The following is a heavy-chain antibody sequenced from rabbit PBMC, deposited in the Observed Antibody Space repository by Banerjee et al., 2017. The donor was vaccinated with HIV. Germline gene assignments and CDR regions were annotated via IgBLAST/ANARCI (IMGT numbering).Heavy chain of an antibody. CDR3: ARGTTYGYAGYAYATGVYFNL. CDR2: IDPVFGST. J-gene: IGHJ4*01. V-gene: IGHV1S40*01. Sequence: QSLEESGGDLVKPGASLTLTCTASGFSFSSNYYMCWVRQAPGKGLEWIGYIDPVFGSTYYASWVNGRFTISSHNAQNTLYLQLNSLTAADTATYFCARGTTYGYAGYAYATGVYFNLWGQGTLVTVS. CDR1: GFSFSSNYY. D-gene: IGHD6-1*01.